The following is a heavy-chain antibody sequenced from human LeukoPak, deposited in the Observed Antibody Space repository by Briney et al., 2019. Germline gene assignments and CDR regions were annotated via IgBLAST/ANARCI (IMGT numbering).Heavy chain of an antibody. Sequence: PSETLSLTCTVSGGSISSYYWSWIRQPAGKGLEWIGRIYTSGSTNYNPSLKSRVTMSVDTSKNQFSLKLSSVTAADTAVYYCARPGDGYKMMYYFDYWGQGTLVTVSS. CDR3: ARPGDGYKMMYYFDY. J-gene: IGHJ4*02. V-gene: IGHV4-4*07. D-gene: IGHD5-24*01. CDR2: IYTSGST. CDR1: GGSISSYY.